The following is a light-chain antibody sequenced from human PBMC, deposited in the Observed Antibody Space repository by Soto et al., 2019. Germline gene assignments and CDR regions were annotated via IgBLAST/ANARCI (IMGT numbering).Light chain of an antibody. CDR2: KAS. V-gene: IGKV1-5*03. Sequence: DIQMTQSPSTLSASVGDRVTITCRASQTIINWLAWYQQKPGKAPKLLIYKASSLESGVPSRFSGSGSGTEFTLTISSLQPDDFVTYYCQHYNSYSEAFGQGTKVDIK. J-gene: IGKJ1*01. CDR1: QTIINW. CDR3: QHYNSYSEA.